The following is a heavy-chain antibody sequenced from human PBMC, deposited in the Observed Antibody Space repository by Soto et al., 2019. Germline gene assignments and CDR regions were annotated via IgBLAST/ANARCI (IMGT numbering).Heavy chain of an antibody. Sequence: EVQLVESGGGLVKPGGSLRLSCAASGFTFSSYSMNWVRQAPGKGLEWVSSISSSSSYIYYADSVKGRFTISRDNAKNSLYLQMNSLRADDTAVYYCARDSRPDYYGSGSYEFDPWGQGTLVTVSS. J-gene: IGHJ5*02. V-gene: IGHV3-21*01. CDR3: ARDSRPDYYGSGSYEFDP. CDR1: GFTFSSYS. D-gene: IGHD3-10*01. CDR2: ISSSSSYI.